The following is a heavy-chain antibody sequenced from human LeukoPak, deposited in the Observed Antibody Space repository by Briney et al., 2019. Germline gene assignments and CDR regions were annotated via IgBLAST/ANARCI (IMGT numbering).Heavy chain of an antibody. CDR3: ARGFSTVTTQYNWFDP. D-gene: IGHD4-17*01. Sequence: SETLSLTCTVSGGSISSSSYYWSWIRQPPGKGLEWIGEINHSGSTNYNPSLKSRVTISVDTSKNQFSLKLSSVTAADTAVYYCARGFSTVTTQYNWFDPWGQGTLVTVSS. V-gene: IGHV4-39*07. CDR1: GGSISSSSYY. CDR2: INHSGST. J-gene: IGHJ5*02.